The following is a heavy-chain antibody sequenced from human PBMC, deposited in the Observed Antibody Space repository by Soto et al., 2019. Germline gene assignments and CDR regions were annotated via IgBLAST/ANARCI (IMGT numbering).Heavy chain of an antibody. CDR1: GLSFSGYY. D-gene: IGHD3-10*01. J-gene: IGHJ4*02. V-gene: IGHV4-34*01. CDR3: ASLLESDYYGSGSYSPDY. Sequence: SETLSLTCAVYGLSFSGYYWSWIRQPPGKGLEWIGEINHSGSTNYNPSLKSRVTISVDTSKNQFSLKLSSVTAADTAAYYCASLLESDYYGSGSYSPDYWGQGTLVTVSS. CDR2: INHSGST.